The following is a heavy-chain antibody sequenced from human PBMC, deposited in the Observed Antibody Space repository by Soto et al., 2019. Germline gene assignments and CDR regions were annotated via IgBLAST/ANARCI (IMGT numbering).Heavy chain of an antibody. CDR3: VRQTPPGSSSHGLDF. D-gene: IGHD6-6*01. V-gene: IGHV5-51*01. CDR2: IYPVDSDT. CDR1: GYSFSSYW. J-gene: IGHJ4*02. Sequence: PGESLKISCQGSGYSFSSYWIGWVRQMPGKGLEWMGIIYPVDSDTRYSPSFQGQVTISADKSISTAYLQWSSLKASDTAMYYCVRQTPPGSSSHGLDFWGQGTLVTVS.